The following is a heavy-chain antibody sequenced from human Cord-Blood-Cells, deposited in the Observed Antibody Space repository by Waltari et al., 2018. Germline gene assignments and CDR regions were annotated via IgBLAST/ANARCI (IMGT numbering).Heavy chain of an antibody. J-gene: IGHJ2*01. CDR3: AKDQNWYFDL. CDR2: KSYDGSNK. Sequence: QVQLVESGGGVVQPGRSLRLSCAASGFTFSSYGMHWVRQAPGKGLEWVAVKSYDGSNKYYAASVKGRFTISRDNSKNTLYLQMNSLRAEDTAVYYCAKDQNWYFDLWGRGTLVTVSS. V-gene: IGHV3-30*18. CDR1: GFTFSSYG.